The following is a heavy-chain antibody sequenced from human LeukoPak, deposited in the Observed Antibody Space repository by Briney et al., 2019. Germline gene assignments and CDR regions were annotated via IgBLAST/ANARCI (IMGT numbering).Heavy chain of an antibody. CDR3: ARENLVSYYDILTGPLDY. CDR1: GGSISSYY. Sequence: SETLSLTCTVSGGSISSYYWSWIRQPAGKGLEWIGYIYYSGSTNYNPSLKSRVTISVDTSKNQFSLKLSSVTAADTAVYYCARENLVSYYDILTGPLDYWGQGTLVTVSS. CDR2: IYYSGST. J-gene: IGHJ4*02. D-gene: IGHD3-9*01. V-gene: IGHV4-59*01.